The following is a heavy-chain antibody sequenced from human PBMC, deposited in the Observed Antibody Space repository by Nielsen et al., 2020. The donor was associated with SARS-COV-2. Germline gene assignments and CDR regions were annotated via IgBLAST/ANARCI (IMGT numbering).Heavy chain of an antibody. CDR2: IKQDGSEK. CDR3: ARWDGSGRSFDY. Sequence: GESLKISCAASGFTFSSYWMSWVRQAPGKGLEWVANIKQDGSEKYYVDSVKGRFTISRDNAKNSVYLQMNSLRAEDTAVYYCARWDGSGRSFDYWGQGTLVTVSS. V-gene: IGHV3-7*05. CDR1: GFTFSSYW. J-gene: IGHJ4*02. D-gene: IGHD3-10*01.